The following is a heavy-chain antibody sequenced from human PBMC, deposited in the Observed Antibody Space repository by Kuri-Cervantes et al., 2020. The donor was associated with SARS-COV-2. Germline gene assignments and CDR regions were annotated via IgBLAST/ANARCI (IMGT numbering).Heavy chain of an antibody. CDR2: IYYSGST. J-gene: IGHJ3*02. Sequence: GSLRLSCTVSGGSISSYYWSWIRQPPGKGLEWIGSIYYSGSTYYNPSLKSRVTISVDTSKNQFSLKLSSVTAADTAVYYCAREGGSRYHDAFDIWGQGTMVTVSS. CDR1: GGSISSYY. D-gene: IGHD2-15*01. CDR3: AREGGSRYHDAFDI. V-gene: IGHV4-59*12.